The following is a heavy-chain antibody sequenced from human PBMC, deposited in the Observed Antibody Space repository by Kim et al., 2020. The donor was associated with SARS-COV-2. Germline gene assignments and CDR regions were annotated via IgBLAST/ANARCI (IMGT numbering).Heavy chain of an antibody. Sequence: VKRRFTISRDNSKNTLYLQMNSRRAEDTAVYYCAKGHCSSTSCYADAFDIWGQGTMVTVSS. J-gene: IGHJ3*02. V-gene: IGHV3-30*02. D-gene: IGHD2-2*01. CDR3: AKGHCSSTSCYADAFDI.